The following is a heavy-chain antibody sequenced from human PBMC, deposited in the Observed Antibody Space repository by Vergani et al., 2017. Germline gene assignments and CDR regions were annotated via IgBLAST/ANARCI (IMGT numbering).Heavy chain of an antibody. CDR3: ARGLYGSGSYWYYYYMDV. CDR2: INWNGGST. D-gene: IGHD3-10*01. V-gene: IGHV3-20*04. CDR1: GFTFDDYG. J-gene: IGHJ6*03. Sequence: EVQLVESGGGVVRPGGSLRLSCAASGFTFDDYGMSWVRQAPGKGLEWVSGINWNGGSTGYADSVKGRFTISRDNAKNSLYLQMNSLRAEDTAVYYCARGLYGSGSYWYYYYMDVWGKGTTVTVSS.